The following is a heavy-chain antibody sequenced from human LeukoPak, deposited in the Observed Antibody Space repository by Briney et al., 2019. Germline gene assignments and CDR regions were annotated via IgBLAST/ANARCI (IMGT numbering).Heavy chain of an antibody. CDR3: ARRAYYGMDV. CDR1: GFTFSSYA. CDR2: ISYDGSNK. J-gene: IGHJ6*02. V-gene: IGHV3-30-3*01. Sequence: GTSLRLSCAASGFTFSSYAMHWVRQAPGKGLEWVAVISYDGSNKYYADSVKGRFTISRDNSKNTLYLQMNSLRAEDTAVYYCARRAYYGMDVWGQGTTVTVSS.